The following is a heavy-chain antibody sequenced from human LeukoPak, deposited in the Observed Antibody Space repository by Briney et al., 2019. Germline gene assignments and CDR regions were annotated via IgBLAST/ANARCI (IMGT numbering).Heavy chain of an antibody. CDR1: GDSISSQY. CDR2: IYYSKST. Sequence: PSETLSLTCTVSGDSISSQYWSWLRQPPGKGLEWIGYIYYSKSTNYNPSLKSRVTISVDTSKNQFSLKLSSVTAADTAVYYCARGSGYDFWSGYRHNWFDPWGQGTLVTVSS. J-gene: IGHJ5*02. CDR3: ARGSGYDFWSGYRHNWFDP. V-gene: IGHV4-59*11. D-gene: IGHD3-3*01.